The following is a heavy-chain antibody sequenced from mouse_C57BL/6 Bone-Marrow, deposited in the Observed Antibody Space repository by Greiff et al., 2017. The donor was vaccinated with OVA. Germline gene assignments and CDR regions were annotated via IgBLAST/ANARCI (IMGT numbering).Heavy chain of an antibody. J-gene: IGHJ1*03. CDR3: AGALYPWYFDV. CDR2: IDPEDGDT. CDR1: GFNIKDYY. D-gene: IGHD2-1*01. Sequence: VQLQQSGAELVKPGASVKLSCTASGFNIKDYYMHWVKQRPEQGLEWIGRIDPEDGDTKYAQKFQGKATITADTSSNTAYLQLSSLTSEDTAVYYCAGALYPWYFDVGGTGTTVTVSS. V-gene: IGHV14-2*01.